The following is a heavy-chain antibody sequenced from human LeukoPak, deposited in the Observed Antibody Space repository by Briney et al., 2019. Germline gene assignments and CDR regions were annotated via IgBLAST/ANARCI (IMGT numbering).Heavy chain of an antibody. CDR3: ARGTGNFDY. J-gene: IGHJ4*02. D-gene: IGHD1-1*01. CDR2: ILTSGST. Sequence: SGTLSLTRTVSGGSISSYYWSWIRQPAGKGLEWIGRILTSGSTNYNPPLKSRVTISVDTSKNQFSLKMSSVTAADTAVYYCARGTGNFDYWGQGTLVTVSS. V-gene: IGHV4-4*07. CDR1: GGSISSYY.